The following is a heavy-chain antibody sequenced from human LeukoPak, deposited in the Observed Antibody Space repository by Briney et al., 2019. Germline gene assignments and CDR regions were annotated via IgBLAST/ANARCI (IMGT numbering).Heavy chain of an antibody. CDR3: ARDFPRGRHCDSPRCNITYYYYYGMDV. D-gene: IGHD2/OR15-2a*01. J-gene: IGHJ6*02. V-gene: IGHV3-11*01. CDR2: ISKTGRTV. Sequence: PGGSLRLSCAASGITFSDYYMSWVRQAPGKGLEWVSYISKTGRTVYYADSVEGRFTISRDNDKNSLFLQMNSLRTEDAAVYFCARDFPRGRHCDSPRCNITYYYYYGMDVWGQGTTVAVSS. CDR1: GITFSDYY.